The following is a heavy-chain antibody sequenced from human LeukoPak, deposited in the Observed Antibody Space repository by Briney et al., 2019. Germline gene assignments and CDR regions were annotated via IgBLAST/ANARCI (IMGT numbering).Heavy chain of an antibody. D-gene: IGHD7-27*01. J-gene: IGHJ4*02. Sequence: PGGSLRLSCAASGFTFSSYEMNWVRQPPGKGLEWIGNIYYTGNTYYNSSLKSRVTISLDTSKNQFSLKLYSVTAADTAVYYCATRKLGNDYWGQGTLVTVSS. CDR1: GFTFSSYE. V-gene: IGHV4-59*01. CDR3: ATRKLGNDY. CDR2: IYYTGNT.